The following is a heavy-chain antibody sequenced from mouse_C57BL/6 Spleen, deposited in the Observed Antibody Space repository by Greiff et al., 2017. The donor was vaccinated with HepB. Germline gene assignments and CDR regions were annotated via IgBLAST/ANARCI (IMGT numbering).Heavy chain of an antibody. CDR3: TTGYYGSSWFAY. CDR1: GFNIKDDY. J-gene: IGHJ3*01. Sequence: EVQLQQSGAELVRPGASVKLSCTASGFNIKDDYMHWVKQRPEQGLEWIGWIDPENGDTEYASKFQGTATITADTSSNTAYLQLSSLTSEDTAVYYCTTGYYGSSWFAYWGQGTLVTVSA. D-gene: IGHD1-1*01. V-gene: IGHV14-4*01. CDR2: IDPENGDT.